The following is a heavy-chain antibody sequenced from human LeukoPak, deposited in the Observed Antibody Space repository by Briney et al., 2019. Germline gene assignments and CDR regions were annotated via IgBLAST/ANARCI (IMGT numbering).Heavy chain of an antibody. V-gene: IGHV4-59*08. CDR3: ARIPLRYCEYYFDY. CDR1: GGSISSYY. D-gene: IGHD3-9*01. J-gene: IGHJ4*02. Sequence: SETLSLTCTVSGGSISSYYWSWIRQPPGKGLEWIGYIYYSGSTNYNPSLKSRVTISVDASKNQFSLKLSSVTAADTAVYYCARIPLRYCEYYFDYWGQGTLVTDSS. CDR2: IYYSGST.